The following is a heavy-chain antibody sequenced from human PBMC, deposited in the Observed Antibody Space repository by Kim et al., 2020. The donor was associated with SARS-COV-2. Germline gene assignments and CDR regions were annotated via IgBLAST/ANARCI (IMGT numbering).Heavy chain of an antibody. Sequence: GGSLRLSCVASGFTFSSYGMHWVRQAPGKGLEWVAVIWYDGSNKYYADSVKGRFTISRDNSKNTLYLQMNSLRAEDTAVFYCARDRVAVAGDFELAYYGMDVWGQGTTVTVSS. D-gene: IGHD6-19*01. J-gene: IGHJ6*02. CDR1: GFTFSSYG. CDR2: IWYDGSNK. V-gene: IGHV3-33*01. CDR3: ARDRVAVAGDFELAYYGMDV.